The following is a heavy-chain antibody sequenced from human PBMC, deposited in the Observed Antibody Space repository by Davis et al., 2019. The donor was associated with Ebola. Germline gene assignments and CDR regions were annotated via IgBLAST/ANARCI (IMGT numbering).Heavy chain of an antibody. CDR2: IIPILGIA. V-gene: IGHV1-69*04. Sequence: AASVKVSCKASGCTFSSYAISWVRQAPGQGLEWMGIIIPILGIANYAQKFQGRVTITADKSTSTAYMELSSLRSEDTAVYYCASYSGSYYFDYWGQGTLVTVSS. CDR1: GCTFSSYA. J-gene: IGHJ4*02. CDR3: ASYSGSYYFDY. D-gene: IGHD1-26*01.